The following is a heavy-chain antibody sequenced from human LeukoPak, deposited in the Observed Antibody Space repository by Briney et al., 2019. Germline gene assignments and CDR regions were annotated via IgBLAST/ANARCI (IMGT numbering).Heavy chain of an antibody. Sequence: PGGSLRLSCAASGLSLTSYEMNWVRQAPGKGLEWVSYISTSSSTIYYADSVKGRFTIPRDNAKDSLYLQMNSLRADDTAVYYCARGKGTSTGRAFDIWGQGTMVTVSS. J-gene: IGHJ3*02. CDR1: GLSLTSYE. D-gene: IGHD2-2*01. CDR3: ARGKGTSTGRAFDI. V-gene: IGHV3-48*03. CDR2: ISTSSSTI.